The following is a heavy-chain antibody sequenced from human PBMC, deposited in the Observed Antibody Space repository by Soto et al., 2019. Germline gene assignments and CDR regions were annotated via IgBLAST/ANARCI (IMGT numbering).Heavy chain of an antibody. D-gene: IGHD6-13*01. Sequence: ASVKVSCKTSGFTFTHYGIRWVRQAPGQGLEWMGWISAYNGATSYAQKFRDRLTMTTDASTSTAYMELRSLRSDDTAVYFCARASNASNWDYWGQGTLVTVSS. V-gene: IGHV1-18*01. CDR1: GFTFTHYG. J-gene: IGHJ4*02. CDR2: ISAYNGAT. CDR3: ARASNASNWDY.